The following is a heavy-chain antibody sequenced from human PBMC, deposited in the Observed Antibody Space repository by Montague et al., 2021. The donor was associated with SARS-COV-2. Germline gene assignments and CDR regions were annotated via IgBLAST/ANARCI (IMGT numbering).Heavy chain of an antibody. Sequence: PTLVKPTQTLTLTCTFSGFSLSTSGVGVGWIRQPSGKALEWLALTYWDDDKRYSPSLKSRLTITKDTSKNQVVLTMTNMDPVDTATYYCAHRRPGSGGYYFDYWGQGALVTVSS. J-gene: IGHJ4*02. D-gene: IGHD3-10*01. CDR3: AHRRPGSGGYYFDY. CDR2: TYWDDDK. V-gene: IGHV2-5*02. CDR1: GFSLSTSGVG.